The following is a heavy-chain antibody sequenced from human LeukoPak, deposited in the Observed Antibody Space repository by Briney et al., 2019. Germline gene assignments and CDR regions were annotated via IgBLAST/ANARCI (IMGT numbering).Heavy chain of an antibody. CDR3: ARGAQYYYDSQRFDP. V-gene: IGHV3-7*01. Sequence: PGGSLRLSCAASGFTFSSYWMTWVRQAPGKGLEWVANIKQDGSEKYYVDSVKGRFTISRDNAKNSLYLQMNSLRAEDTAVYYCARGAQYYYDSQRFDPWGQGTLVTVSS. CDR2: IKQDGSEK. D-gene: IGHD3-22*01. CDR1: GFTFSSYW. J-gene: IGHJ5*02.